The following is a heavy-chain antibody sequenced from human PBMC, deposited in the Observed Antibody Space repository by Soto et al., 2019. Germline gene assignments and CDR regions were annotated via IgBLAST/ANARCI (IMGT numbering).Heavy chain of an antibody. CDR1: GGSISSSSYY. Sequence: QLQLQESGPGLVKPSETLSLTCTVSGGSISSSSYYWGWIRQPPGKGLEWIGSIYYSGSTYYNPSLKSRVTISVDTSKNQFSLKLSSVTAADTAVYYCARPFRGSARDAFDIWGQGTMVTVSS. CDR2: IYYSGST. V-gene: IGHV4-39*01. J-gene: IGHJ3*02. CDR3: ARPFRGSARDAFDI.